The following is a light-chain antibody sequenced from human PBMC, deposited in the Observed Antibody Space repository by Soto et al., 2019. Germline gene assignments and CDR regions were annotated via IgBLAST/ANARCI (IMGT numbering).Light chain of an antibody. Sequence: EVVMTQSPATLSVSPGERATLSCRASQTVSRNLACYQQRPGQAARLLIYDISNRAAGVPARFSGSGSETEFTLTIRSLQSEDFAVYFCQQYNNWPSFGQGTRLEI. CDR1: QTVSRN. V-gene: IGKV3-15*01. CDR2: DIS. J-gene: IGKJ5*01. CDR3: QQYNNWPS.